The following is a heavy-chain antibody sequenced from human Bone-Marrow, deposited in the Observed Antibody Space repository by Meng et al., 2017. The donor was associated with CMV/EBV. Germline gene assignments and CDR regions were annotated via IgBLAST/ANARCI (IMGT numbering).Heavy chain of an antibody. D-gene: IGHD3-10*01. V-gene: IGHV1-18*01. CDR2: ISAYNGNT. J-gene: IGHJ4*02. CDR1: GYTFTSYG. Sequence: ASVKVSCKASGYTFTSYGISWVRQAPGQGLEWMGWISAYNGNTNYAQKLQGRVTMTTDTSTSTAYMELSSLRSEDTAVYYCARDPGGELLSSFDYWGQGTLVTVYS. CDR3: ARDPGGELLSSFDY.